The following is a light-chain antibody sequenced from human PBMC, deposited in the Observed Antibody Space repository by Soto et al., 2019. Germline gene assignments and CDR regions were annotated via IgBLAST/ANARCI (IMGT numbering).Light chain of an antibody. CDR3: QSYDSSLREV. Sequence: QAVVTQPPSVSGAPGQGVTISCTGSSSNIGAGYDVHWYQQLPGTAPKLLIYGNSNRPSGVPDRFSGSKSGTSASLAITGLQAEDEADYYCQSYDSSLREVFGGGTKLTVL. CDR2: GNS. CDR1: SSNIGAGYD. J-gene: IGLJ3*02. V-gene: IGLV1-40*01.